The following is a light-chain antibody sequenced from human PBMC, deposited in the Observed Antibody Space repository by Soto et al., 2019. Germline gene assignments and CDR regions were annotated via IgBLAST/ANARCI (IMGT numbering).Light chain of an antibody. V-gene: IGKV3-11*01. CDR2: DTF. J-gene: IGKJ2*01. Sequence: EIVLTQSPATLSLSPGERATLSCRASQSVSSYLAWYQQKPGQAPRLLIYDTFNRATAIPARFSGSGSGTDFTLTISSLAPHDFAVYYCPHRSNWPYTFGQGTKLEIK. CDR1: QSVSSY. CDR3: PHRSNWPYT.